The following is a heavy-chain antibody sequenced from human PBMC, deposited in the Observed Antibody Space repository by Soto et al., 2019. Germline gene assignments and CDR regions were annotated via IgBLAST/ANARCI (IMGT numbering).Heavy chain of an antibody. CDR2: IWYDGSNK. CDR1: GFTFSSYG. D-gene: IGHD3-10*01. Sequence: PGGSLRLSCAASGFTFSSYGMHWVRQAPGKGLEWVAVIWYDGSNKYYADSVKGRFTISRDNSKNTLYLQMNSLRAEDTAVYYCARGGVYYGSGTVQFYYYYGMDVWGQGTTVTVSS. J-gene: IGHJ6*02. V-gene: IGHV3-33*01. CDR3: ARGGVYYGSGTVQFYYYYGMDV.